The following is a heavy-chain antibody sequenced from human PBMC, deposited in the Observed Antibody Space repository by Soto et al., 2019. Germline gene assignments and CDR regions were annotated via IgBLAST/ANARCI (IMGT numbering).Heavy chain of an antibody. CDR2: ISAYNGNT. CDR3: ARESRSELRQFDY. J-gene: IGHJ4*02. D-gene: IGHD1-26*01. CDR1: GYTFTSYG. V-gene: IGHV1-18*04. Sequence: APVKVSCKXSGYTFTSYGISWVRQAPGQGLEWMGWISAYNGNTNYARKLQGRVTMTTDTSTSTAYMELRSLRSDDTAVYYCARESRSELRQFDYWGQGTLVTVSS.